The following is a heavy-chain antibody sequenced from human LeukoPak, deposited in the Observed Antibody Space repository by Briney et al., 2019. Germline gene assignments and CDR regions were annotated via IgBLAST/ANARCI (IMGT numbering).Heavy chain of an antibody. CDR3: ARDYSGYDDY. CDR2: INPDGGTT. J-gene: IGHJ4*02. V-gene: IGHV3-74*01. CDR1: GXTFSRYW. Sequence: GGSLRLSCAGSGXTFSRYWIHWVRQAPGKGLVWVSRINPDGGTTTYADSVKGRFTISRDNAKNTLYLQMNSLSGEDTAVYYCARDYSGYDDYWGQGTLVTVSS. D-gene: IGHD3-22*01.